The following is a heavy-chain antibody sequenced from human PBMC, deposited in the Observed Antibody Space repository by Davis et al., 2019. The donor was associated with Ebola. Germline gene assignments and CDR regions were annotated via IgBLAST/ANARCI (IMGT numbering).Heavy chain of an antibody. CDR1: GFTLSRYA. V-gene: IGHV3-23*01. D-gene: IGHD4-23*01. CDR2: ISGSGGST. Sequence: PGGSLRLSCAASGFTLSRYAMSWVRQAPGKGLEWVSAISGSGGSTYYADSVKGRFTISRDNSKNTLYLQMNSLRAEDTAVYYCARAGFTVVTPVGYWGQGTLVTVSS. J-gene: IGHJ4*02. CDR3: ARAGFTVVTPVGY.